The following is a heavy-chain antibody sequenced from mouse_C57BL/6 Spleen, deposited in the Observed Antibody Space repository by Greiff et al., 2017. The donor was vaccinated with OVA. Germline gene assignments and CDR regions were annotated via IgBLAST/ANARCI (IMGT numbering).Heavy chain of an antibody. CDR1: GYTFTSYW. Sequence: QVQLQQPGAELVKPGASVKMSCKASGYTFTSYWITWVKQRPGQGLEWIGDIYPGSGSTNYNEKFKSKATLTVDTSSSTAYMQLSSLTSEDSAVYYSASIFYYSNYVDYWGKGTTLTVSS. CDR2: IYPGSGST. J-gene: IGHJ2*01. CDR3: ASIFYYSNYVDY. V-gene: IGHV1-55*01. D-gene: IGHD2-5*01.